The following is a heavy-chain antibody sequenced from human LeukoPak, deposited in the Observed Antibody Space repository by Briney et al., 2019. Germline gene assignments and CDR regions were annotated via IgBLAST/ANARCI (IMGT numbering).Heavy chain of an antibody. D-gene: IGHD3-10*01. V-gene: IGHV4-34*01. CDR3: ARRTTHYYGSGSYNY. CDR1: GGSFSGYY. Sequence: SETLSLTCAVYGGSFSGYYWRWIRQPPGKGLEWIGEINHSGSTNYNPSLKSRVTISVDTSKNQFSLKLSSVTAADTAVYYCARRTTHYYGSGSYNYWGQGTLVTVSS. CDR2: INHSGST. J-gene: IGHJ4*02.